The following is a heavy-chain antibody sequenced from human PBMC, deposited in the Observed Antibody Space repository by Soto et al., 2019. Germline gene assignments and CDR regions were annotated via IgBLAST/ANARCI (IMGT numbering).Heavy chain of an antibody. CDR2: IYHSGST. CDR3: ARGFYDYIWGSYRNLGFDY. CDR1: SGSISSSNW. Sequence: QVQLQESGPGLVKPSGTLSLTCAVSSGSISSSNWWSWVRQPPGKGLEWIGEIYHSGSTNYNPSLKSRVTISVDKSKNQFSLKLSSVTAADTAVYYCARGFYDYIWGSYRNLGFDYWGQGTLATVSS. J-gene: IGHJ4*02. V-gene: IGHV4-4*02. D-gene: IGHD3-16*02.